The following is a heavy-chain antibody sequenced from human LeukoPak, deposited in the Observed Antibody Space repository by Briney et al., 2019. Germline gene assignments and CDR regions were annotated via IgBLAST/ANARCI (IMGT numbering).Heavy chain of an antibody. CDR2: ISGTGGRS. J-gene: IGHJ6*03. V-gene: IGHV3-23*01. Sequence: GGSLRLSCAASGFTFSSYSMNWVRQAPGKGLEWVSAISGTGGRSYYAASVKGRFTISRDNSKNTVYLQMNSLRAEDTAVYYCAKDRSGYDYVPLYYMDVWGKGTTVTVSS. D-gene: IGHD3-16*01. CDR3: AKDRSGYDYVPLYYMDV. CDR1: GFTFSSYS.